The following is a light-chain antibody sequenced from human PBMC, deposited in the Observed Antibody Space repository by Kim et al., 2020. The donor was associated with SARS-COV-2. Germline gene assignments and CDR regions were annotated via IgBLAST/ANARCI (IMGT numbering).Light chain of an antibody. Sequence: GQRVTISCTGSDSNLGKGYDVHWYQQRPGRAPRLLIYGNTKRPSGVPDRISGSKSGTSASLAITGLRDEDEADYYCQSYDSSLRFVFGSGTKVTVL. CDR3: QSYDSSLRFV. CDR2: GNT. V-gene: IGLV1-40*01. CDR1: DSNLGKGYD. J-gene: IGLJ1*01.